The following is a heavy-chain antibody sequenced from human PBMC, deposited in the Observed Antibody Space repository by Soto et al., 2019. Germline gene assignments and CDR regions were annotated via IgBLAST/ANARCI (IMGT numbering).Heavy chain of an antibody. CDR3: ARVVGALGHWFDP. J-gene: IGHJ5*02. CDR2: ISDYNGNT. V-gene: IGHV1-18*01. Sequence: ALVKVSCKASGYTFTSYGISWVRQAPGQGLEWMGRISDYNGNTNYAQKLQGRVTMTTDTSTSTAYMELRSLRSDDTAVYYCARVVGALGHWFDPWGQGTLVTVSS. CDR1: GYTFTSYG. D-gene: IGHD1-26*01.